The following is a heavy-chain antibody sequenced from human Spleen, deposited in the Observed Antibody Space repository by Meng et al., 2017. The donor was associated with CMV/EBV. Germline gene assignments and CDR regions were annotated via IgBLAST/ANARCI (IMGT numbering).Heavy chain of an antibody. CDR1: GGSVSSGSYY. Sequence: LRLSCTVSGGSVSSGSYYWSWIRQPPGKGLEWIGYIYYSGSTNYNPSLKSRVTISVDTSKNQFSLKLSSVTAADMAVYYCARAVLRLGYCSNGVCPKTYYFDYWGQGTLVTVSS. CDR3: ARAVLRLGYCSNGVCPKTYYFDY. J-gene: IGHJ4*02. D-gene: IGHD2-8*01. CDR2: IYYSGST. V-gene: IGHV4-61*01.